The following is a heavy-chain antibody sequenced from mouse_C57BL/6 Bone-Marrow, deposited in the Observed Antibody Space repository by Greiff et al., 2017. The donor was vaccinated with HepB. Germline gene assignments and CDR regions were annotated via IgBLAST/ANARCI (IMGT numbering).Heavy chain of an antibody. CDR1: GYTFTSYW. CDR3: ARGEDSSGYGY. J-gene: IGHJ2*01. D-gene: IGHD3-2*02. V-gene: IGHV1-69*01. Sequence: QVQLQQPGAELVMPGASVKLSCKASGYTFTSYWMHWVKQRPGQGLEWIGEIDPSDSYTNYNQKFKGKSTLTVDKSSSTAYMQLSSLTSEDSAVYYCARGEDSSGYGYWGQGTTLTVSS. CDR2: IDPSDSYT.